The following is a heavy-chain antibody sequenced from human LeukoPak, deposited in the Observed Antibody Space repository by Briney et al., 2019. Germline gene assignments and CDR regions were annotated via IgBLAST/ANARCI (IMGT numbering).Heavy chain of an antibody. CDR1: VGTFISYA. D-gene: IGHD1-26*01. Sequence: SVKVSCKASVGTFISYAISWVRQAPGQGLEWMGGIIPIFGTANYAQKFQGRVTITADESTSTAYMELSSLRSEDTAVYYCARGPASGSYFCCDYWGQGTLVTVSS. CDR2: IIPIFGTA. V-gene: IGHV1-69*13. J-gene: IGHJ4*02. CDR3: ARGPASGSYFCCDY.